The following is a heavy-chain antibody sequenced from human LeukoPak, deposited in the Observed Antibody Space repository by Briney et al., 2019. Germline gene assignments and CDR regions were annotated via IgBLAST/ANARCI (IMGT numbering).Heavy chain of an antibody. CDR2: ITNGDSPM. CDR3: ARTRGPCSGGRCYLYYFDY. Sequence: PGGSLRLSCAASGFTFTDHYMTWIRQAPGKGLEWVSYITNGDSPMYYADSVKGRFTISRDNAKNALYLQMNSLRAEDTAVYYCARTRGPCSGGRCYLYYFDYWGQGTLVTVSS. V-gene: IGHV3-11*01. J-gene: IGHJ4*02. D-gene: IGHD2-15*01. CDR1: GFTFTDHY.